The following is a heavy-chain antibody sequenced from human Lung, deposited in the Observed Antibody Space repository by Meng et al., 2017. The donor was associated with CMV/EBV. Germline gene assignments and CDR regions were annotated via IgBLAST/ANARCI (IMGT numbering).Heavy chain of an antibody. CDR1: GYTFTNYG. J-gene: IGHJ4*02. D-gene: IGHD1-26*01. V-gene: IGHV1-18*01. Sequence: QSQLLQSGGEVKKPGASVTFSCKASGYTFTNYGITWVRQAPGQGLEWMGWISAYNGNTNYAQTLQGRVTMTTDTSTSTAYMELGSLRSDDTAVYYCARVEVGITSGDYWGQGTLVTVSS. CDR3: ARVEVGITSGDY. CDR2: ISAYNGNT.